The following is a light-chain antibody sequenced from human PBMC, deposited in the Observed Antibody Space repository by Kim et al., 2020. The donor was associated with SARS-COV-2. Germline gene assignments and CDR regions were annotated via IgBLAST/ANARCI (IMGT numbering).Light chain of an antibody. CDR2: DVS. Sequence: QSALTQPASVSGSPGQSLTISCTGTSSDVGGYNYVSWYQQHPGKAPKLMIYDVSNRPSGVSNRFSGSKSGNTASLTISGLQAEDEADYYCSSYTSSSTEVFGTGTEVTV. V-gene: IGLV2-14*03. CDR3: SSYTSSSTEV. CDR1: SSDVGGYNY. J-gene: IGLJ1*01.